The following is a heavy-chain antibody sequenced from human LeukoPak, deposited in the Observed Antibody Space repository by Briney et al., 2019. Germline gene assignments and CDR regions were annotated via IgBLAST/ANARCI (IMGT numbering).Heavy chain of an antibody. Sequence: GGSLRLSCAASGFTVNNKYMTWVRQAPGKGLEWVSLIYNDGRTYYADSVKGRCTISRDNLKNVLYLQMNSLKVEDTALYYCARGLFLSGYLDAFDVWGQGTVVTVSS. V-gene: IGHV3-53*01. CDR3: ARGLFLSGYLDAFDV. CDR1: GFTVNNKY. J-gene: IGHJ3*01. CDR2: IYNDGRT. D-gene: IGHD3-22*01.